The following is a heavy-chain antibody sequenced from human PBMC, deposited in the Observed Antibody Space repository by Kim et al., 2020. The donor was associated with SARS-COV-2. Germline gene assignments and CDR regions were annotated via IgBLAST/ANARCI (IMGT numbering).Heavy chain of an antibody. J-gene: IGHJ6*02. D-gene: IGHD6-19*01. CDR3: TRPSSGWYSDYYYGMDV. CDR1: GFTFGNDS. Sequence: GGSLRLSCTASGFTFGNDSMSWVRQALGEGMEWVCFIISKAYGGTTEYDAYVKGRLTISRDDSKSIAYLQMNSLKTEDTAVYYCTRPSSGWYSDYYYGMDVWGQGTTVTVSS. V-gene: IGHV3-49*04. CDR2: IISKAYGGTT.